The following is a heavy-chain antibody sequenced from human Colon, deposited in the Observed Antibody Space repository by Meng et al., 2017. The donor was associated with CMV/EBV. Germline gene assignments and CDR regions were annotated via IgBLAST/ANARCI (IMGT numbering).Heavy chain of an antibody. CDR3: ARENSTSTGGFDF. V-gene: IGHV4-30-4*08. D-gene: IGHD2-2*01. Sequence: SETLSLTCTVSGGSINSGDYYWAWIRQSPGKGLEWIGYIHHSGNTFYNPSLKSRVTISVDMPNKHFSLTLRSVTAADTAVYYCARENSTSTGGFDFWGQGTLVTVSS. J-gene: IGHJ4*02. CDR2: IHHSGNT. CDR1: GGSINSGDYY.